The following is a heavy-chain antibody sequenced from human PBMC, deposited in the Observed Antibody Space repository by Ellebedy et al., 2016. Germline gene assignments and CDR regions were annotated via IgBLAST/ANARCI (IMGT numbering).Heavy chain of an antibody. Sequence: GGSLRLXCAASGFTFSTYAMSWVRQAPGKGLEWVSGIRGTGGMTYYADSVKGRITISRDNSKNTLYLQMNSLRVEDTAVYYCAKDGNHYGSGSLDFWGQGTLVTVSS. CDR1: GFTFSTYA. V-gene: IGHV3-23*01. J-gene: IGHJ4*02. CDR3: AKDGNHYGSGSLDF. D-gene: IGHD3-10*01. CDR2: IRGTGGMT.